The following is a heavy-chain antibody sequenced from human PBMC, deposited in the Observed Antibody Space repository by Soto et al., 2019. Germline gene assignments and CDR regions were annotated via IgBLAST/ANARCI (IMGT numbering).Heavy chain of an antibody. D-gene: IGHD3-9*01. CDR1: GFTFGDYA. CDR3: NRDRYDILTGHYDAFDI. Sequence: SLRLSCTASGFTFGDYAMSWFRQAPGKGLEWVGFIRSKAYGGTTEYAASVKGRFTISRDDSKSIAYLQMNSLETEDTAVYYCNRDRYDILTGHYDAFDIWGQGTMVTVSS. J-gene: IGHJ3*02. V-gene: IGHV3-49*03. CDR2: IRSKAYGGTT.